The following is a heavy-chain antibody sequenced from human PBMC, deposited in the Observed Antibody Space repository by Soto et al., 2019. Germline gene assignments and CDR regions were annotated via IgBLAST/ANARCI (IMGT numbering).Heavy chain of an antibody. D-gene: IGHD4-4*01. J-gene: IGHJ4*02. CDR3: ATLTRSTGGIFDF. V-gene: IGHV1-69-2*01. CDR2: VDPEDGKT. CDR1: GYTFTDYY. Sequence: EGQLVQSGTEVKKPGATVKISCKVSGYTFTDYYIHWVQQAPGKGLEWMGLVDPEDGKTIYAEKFQGRVTITADTSTDTAYMELSSLRFEDTAVYYCATLTRSTGGIFDFWGQGALVTVSS.